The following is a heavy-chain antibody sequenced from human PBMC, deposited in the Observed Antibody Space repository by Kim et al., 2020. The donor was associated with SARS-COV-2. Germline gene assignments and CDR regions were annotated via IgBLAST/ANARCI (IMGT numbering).Heavy chain of an antibody. J-gene: IGHJ5*02. Sequence: DSVKGRFTISRDNAKSSLYLQMNSLRAEDTALYYCAKGVKYSSSLNWFDPWGQGTLVTVSS. CDR3: AKGVKYSSSLNWFDP. V-gene: IGHV3-9*01. D-gene: IGHD6-13*01.